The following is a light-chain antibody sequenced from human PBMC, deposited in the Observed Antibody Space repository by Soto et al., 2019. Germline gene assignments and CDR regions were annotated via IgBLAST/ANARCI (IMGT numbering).Light chain of an antibody. CDR1: QSVLYSSNNKNY. J-gene: IGKJ2*01. CDR3: QQYYSTPYT. Sequence: DIVMTQSPDSLAVSLGERATINCKSSQSVLYSSNNKNYLAWYQQKPGQPPKLLIYWASTRESGVPDRFSGSGSGTDFTLTISSRQAEDVAVYYCQQYYSTPYTFGQGNKLEIK. V-gene: IGKV4-1*01. CDR2: WAS.